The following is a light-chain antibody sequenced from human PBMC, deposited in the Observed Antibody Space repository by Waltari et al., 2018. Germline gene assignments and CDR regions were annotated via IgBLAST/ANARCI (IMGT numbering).Light chain of an antibody. V-gene: IGLV2-23*02. Sequence: QAALTQPASVSGSPGQSITISCTGSNSDVGNYNLVSWYQKHPGKAPKLIIYEVTNRPSVISDPFSGLKTGKTASLTISGLQAEDEADYYCCSYAGSWIWVFGGGTELTVL. CDR1: NSDVGNYNL. CDR3: CSYAGSWIWV. CDR2: EVT. J-gene: IGLJ3*02.